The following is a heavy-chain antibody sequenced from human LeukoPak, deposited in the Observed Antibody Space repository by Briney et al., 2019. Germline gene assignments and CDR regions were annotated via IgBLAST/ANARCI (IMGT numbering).Heavy chain of an antibody. CDR1: GFTLSSYS. CDR3: AKARRIAAAGNWFDP. D-gene: IGHD6-6*01. CDR2: ISSSSSYI. J-gene: IGHJ5*02. Sequence: GGSLRLSCAASGFTLSSYSMNWVRQAPGKGLEWVSSISSSSSYIYYADSVKGRFTISRDNSKNTLYLQMNSLRAEDTAVYYCAKARRIAAAGNWFDPWGQGTLVTVSS. V-gene: IGHV3-21*01.